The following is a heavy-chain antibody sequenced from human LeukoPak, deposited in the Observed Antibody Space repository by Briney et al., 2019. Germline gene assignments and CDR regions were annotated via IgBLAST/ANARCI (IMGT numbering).Heavy chain of an antibody. J-gene: IGHJ5*02. CDR1: GFTSSSYA. V-gene: IGHV3-23*01. Sequence: GGSLRLSCVASGFTSSSYAMSWVRQAPGKGLEWVSAISGSGGSTYYADSVKGRFTISRDNSKNTPYLQMNSLRAEDTAVYYCAKDCSSTSCPAPNWFDPWGQGTLVTVSS. CDR2: ISGSGGST. CDR3: AKDCSSTSCPAPNWFDP. D-gene: IGHD2-2*01.